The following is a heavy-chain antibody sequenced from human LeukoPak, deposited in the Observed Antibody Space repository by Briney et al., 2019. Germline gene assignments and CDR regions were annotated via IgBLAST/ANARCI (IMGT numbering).Heavy chain of an antibody. V-gene: IGHV3-23*01. D-gene: IGHD3-10*01. CDR3: AKDLWITMVRGKSANWFDP. CDR2: ISGSGGST. J-gene: IGHJ5*02. Sequence: GGSLRLSCAASGFTFSSYAMSWVRQAPGKGLEWVSAISGSGGSTYYADSVKGRFTISRDNSKNTLYLQMNSLRAEDTAVYYCAKDLWITMVRGKSANWFDPWGQGTLVTVSS. CDR1: GFTFSSYA.